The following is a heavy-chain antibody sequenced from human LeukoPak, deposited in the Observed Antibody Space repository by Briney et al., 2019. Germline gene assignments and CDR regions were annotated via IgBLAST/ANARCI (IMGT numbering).Heavy chain of an antibody. CDR3: ARIGLRNYYGMDV. CDR2: INHSGST. Sequence: PSETLSLTCAVYGGSFSGYYWSWIRQPPGKGLEWIGEINHSGSTNYSPSLKSRVTISVDTSKNQFSLKLSSVTAADTAVYYCARIGLRNYYGMDVWGQGTTVTVSS. V-gene: IGHV4-34*01. CDR1: GGSFSGYY. J-gene: IGHJ6*02.